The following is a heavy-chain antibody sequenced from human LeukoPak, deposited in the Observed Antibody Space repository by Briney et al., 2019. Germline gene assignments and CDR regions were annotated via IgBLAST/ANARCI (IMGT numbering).Heavy chain of an antibody. CDR2: INPNSGGT. J-gene: IGHJ4*02. Sequence: ASVKVSCKASGYTFTSYGISWVRQAPGQGLEWMGWINPNSGGTNYAQKFQGRVTMTRDTSISTAYMELSRLRSDDTAVYYCARNTYRAGFDYWGQGTLVTVSS. D-gene: IGHD1-26*01. V-gene: IGHV1-2*02. CDR3: ARNTYRAGFDY. CDR1: GYTFTSYG.